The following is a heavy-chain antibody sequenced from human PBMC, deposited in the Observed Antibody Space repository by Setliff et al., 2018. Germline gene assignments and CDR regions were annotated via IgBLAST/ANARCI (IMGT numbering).Heavy chain of an antibody. D-gene: IGHD2-21*01. V-gene: IGHV3-21*01. CDR3: SSYLVS. CDR2: ISPSSSDM. Sequence: PGGSLRLSCAASGFTFTSYSMNWVRQTPGKGLEWVSSISPSSSDMYYADSVKGRFTISRDNAKSSLYLQMNSLRAEDTAVYYCSSYLVSWGQGALVTVSS. CDR1: GFTFTSYS. J-gene: IGHJ4*02.